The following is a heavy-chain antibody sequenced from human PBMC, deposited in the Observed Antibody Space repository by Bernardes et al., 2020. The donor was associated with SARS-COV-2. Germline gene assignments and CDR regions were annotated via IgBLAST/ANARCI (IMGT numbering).Heavy chain of an antibody. J-gene: IGHJ4*02. V-gene: IGHV5-51*01. CDR2: IYPRDSDT. CDR3: ARQPSLVRGITAFDS. Sequence: GGCLKTSSEGVGFDITHYWVGWVRPMPGKGLEWMGIIYPRDSDTRYSPSFQGQVTISADKSISTAYLQWRSLKSSDTATYYCARQPSLVRGITAFDSWGQGTVVTVSS. CDR1: GFDITHYW. D-gene: IGHD3-10*01.